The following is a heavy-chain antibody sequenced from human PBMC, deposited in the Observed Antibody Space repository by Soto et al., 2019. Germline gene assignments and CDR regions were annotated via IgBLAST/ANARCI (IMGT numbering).Heavy chain of an antibody. CDR2: INHSGST. CDR3: ARLSRIAARSRDY. CDR1: CGSFSGYY. J-gene: IGHJ4*02. D-gene: IGHD6-6*01. V-gene: IGHV4-34*01. Sequence: SETLSLTCAVYCGSFSGYYWSWIRQPPGKGLEWIGEINHSGSTNYNPSLKSRVTISVDTSKDQFSLKLSSVTAADTAVYYCARLSRIAARSRDYWGQGTLVTVSS.